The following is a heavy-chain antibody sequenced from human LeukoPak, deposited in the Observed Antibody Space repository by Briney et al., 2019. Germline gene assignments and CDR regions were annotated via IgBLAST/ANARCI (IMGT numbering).Heavy chain of an antibody. D-gene: IGHD6-6*01. CDR1: GFTVSNSY. CDR2: VSGTGGRT. CDR3: VKASSSSPQYNWFDA. Sequence: GGSLRLSCAASGFTVSNSYMSWVRQAPGKGLEWVSVVSGTGGRTYYADSVKGRFTISRDNSKNTLYLQMDSLRAEDTALYYCVKASSSSPQYNWFDAWGQGTLVTVSS. V-gene: IGHV3-23*01. J-gene: IGHJ5*02.